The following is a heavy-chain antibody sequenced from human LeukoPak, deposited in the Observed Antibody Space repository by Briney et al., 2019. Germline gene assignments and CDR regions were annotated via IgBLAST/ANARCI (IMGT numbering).Heavy chain of an antibody. CDR2: IYYSGST. CDR3: ARHALAGDAFDI. D-gene: IGHD2-2*01. J-gene: IGHJ3*02. CDR1: GGSISSGDYY. V-gene: IGHV4-30-4*01. Sequence: SETLSLTCTVSGGSISSGDYYWSWIRQPPGKGLEWIGYIYYSGSTYYNPSLKSRVTISVDTSKNQFSLKLSSVTAADTAVYYCARHALAGDAFDIWGQGTMVTVSS.